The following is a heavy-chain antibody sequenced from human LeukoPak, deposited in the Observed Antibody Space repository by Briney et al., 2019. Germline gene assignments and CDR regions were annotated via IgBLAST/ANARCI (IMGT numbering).Heavy chain of an antibody. CDR1: GGSISIYY. D-gene: IGHD3-16*01. Sequence: SETLSLTCTVSGGSISIYYWSWIRQPPGKGLEWIGYIYNSGSTIYNPSLKSRVTISVDTSKNQYSLKLTSVTAADTAVYYCVRDRGLTYWGQGTLVTVSS. J-gene: IGHJ4*02. CDR2: IYNSGST. V-gene: IGHV4-59*01. CDR3: VRDRGLTY.